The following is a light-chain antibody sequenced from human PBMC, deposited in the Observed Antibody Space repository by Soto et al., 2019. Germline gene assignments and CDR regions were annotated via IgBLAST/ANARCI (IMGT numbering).Light chain of an antibody. CDR1: QSVSSN. CDR3: QRYNNWPEA. V-gene: IGKV3-15*01. CDR2: GAS. Sequence: EIVMTQSPATLSVSPGARATLSCRASQSVSSNLAWYQQKPGQAPRLLIYGASTRATGIPARFSGSGSGTEFTLTISSLQSEDFAVYYCQRYNNWPEAFGPGTKVDIK. J-gene: IGKJ3*01.